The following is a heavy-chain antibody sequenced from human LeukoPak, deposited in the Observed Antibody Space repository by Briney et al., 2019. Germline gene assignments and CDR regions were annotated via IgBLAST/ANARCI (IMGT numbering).Heavy chain of an antibody. CDR2: INPNSGGT. CDR1: GYIFTGYY. D-gene: IGHD3-3*01. V-gene: IGHV1-2*02. J-gene: IGHJ4*02. Sequence: ASVKVSCKASGYIFTGYYMHWVRQAPGQGLEWMGWINPNSGGTNYAQKFQGRVTMTRDTSISTAYMELSRLRSDDTAVYYCARDYDFWSGYYYFDYWGQGTLVTVSS. CDR3: ARDYDFWSGYYYFDY.